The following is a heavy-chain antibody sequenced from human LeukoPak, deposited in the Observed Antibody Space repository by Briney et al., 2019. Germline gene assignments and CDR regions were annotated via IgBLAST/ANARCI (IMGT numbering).Heavy chain of an antibody. V-gene: IGHV4-39*01. CDR2: IYYSGNT. D-gene: IGHD1-14*01. CDR3: ARLNQGNRFDY. J-gene: IGHJ4*02. CDR1: GGSISSSSFY. Sequence: SETLSLTCTVSGGSISSSSFYWGWIRQPPGKELEWIGSIYYSGNTYYNPSLKSRVTISVDTSKNQFSLKLSSVTAADTAVYYCARLNQGNRFDYWGQGTLVTVSS.